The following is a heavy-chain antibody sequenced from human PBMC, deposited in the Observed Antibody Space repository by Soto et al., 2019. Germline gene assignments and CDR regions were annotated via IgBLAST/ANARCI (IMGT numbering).Heavy chain of an antibody. D-gene: IGHD6-13*01. CDR2: IYYSGST. CDR1: GGSISSSSYY. J-gene: IGHJ4*02. V-gene: IGHV4-39*01. CDR3: ARHRAAAAQTVGPVDY. Sequence: SETLSLTCTVSGGSISSSSYYWGWIRQPPGKGLEWIGSIYYSGSTYYNPSLKSRVTISVDTSKNQFSLKLSSVTAADTAVYYCARHRAAAAQTVGPVDYWGQGTLLTVSS.